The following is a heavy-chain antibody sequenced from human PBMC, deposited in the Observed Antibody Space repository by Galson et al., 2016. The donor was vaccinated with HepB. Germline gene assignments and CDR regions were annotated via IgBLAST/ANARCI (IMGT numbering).Heavy chain of an antibody. CDR1: GFTFSSCG. V-gene: IGHV3-33*01. CDR2: IWYDGSND. Sequence: SLSLSCAASGFTFSSCGMHWVRQAPGKGLEWMALIWYDGSNDYYADSVKGRFTISRDNSNNTLYLQMTSLSPEDTAVYYCARDKSFYYYGMGVRGQGTTVTVSS. J-gene: IGHJ6*02. CDR3: ARDKSFYYYGMGV.